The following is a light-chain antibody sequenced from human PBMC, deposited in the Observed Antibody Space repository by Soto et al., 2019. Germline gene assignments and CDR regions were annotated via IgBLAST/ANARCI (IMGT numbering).Light chain of an antibody. J-gene: IGKJ3*01. V-gene: IGKV3-20*01. Sequence: EIVLTQSPGTLSLSPGERATLSCWASQSVSSSYLAWYQQKPGQAPRLLIYGASRRATSIPDRFSGSGSATDFTLTIIRLEPEDFAVYYCQQGTTFGPGTKVDVK. CDR2: GAS. CDR1: QSVSSSY. CDR3: QQGTT.